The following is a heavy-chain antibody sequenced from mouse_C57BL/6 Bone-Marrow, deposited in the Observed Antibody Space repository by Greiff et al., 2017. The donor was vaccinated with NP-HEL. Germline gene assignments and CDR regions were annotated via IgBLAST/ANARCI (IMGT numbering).Heavy chain of an antibody. CDR2: IYPGSGST. Sequence: VQLQQPGAELVKPGASVKMSCKASGYTFTSYWITWVKQRPGQGLEWIGDIYPGSGSTNYNEKFKSKATLTVDTSSSTAYMQLSSLTSEDSAVYYCARESGSSSYWYFDVWGTGTTVTVSS. CDR1: GYTFTSYW. D-gene: IGHD1-1*01. V-gene: IGHV1-55*01. CDR3: ARESGSSSYWYFDV. J-gene: IGHJ1*03.